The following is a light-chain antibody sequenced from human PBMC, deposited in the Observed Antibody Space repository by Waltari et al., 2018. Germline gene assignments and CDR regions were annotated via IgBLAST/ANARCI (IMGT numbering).Light chain of an antibody. J-gene: IGLJ1*01. CDR2: GNN. V-gene: IGLV1-44*01. Sequence: QSVLTQPPSVSGTPGQRVTISCSGSSSNIGTNTVDWYQHLPGSAPKLLIYGNNQWPSGVPGRFSGSKSGTSASLAISGLQSEDEADYYCAAWDDRLNGLYVFGAGTKVTVL. CDR3: AAWDDRLNGLYV. CDR1: SSNIGTNT.